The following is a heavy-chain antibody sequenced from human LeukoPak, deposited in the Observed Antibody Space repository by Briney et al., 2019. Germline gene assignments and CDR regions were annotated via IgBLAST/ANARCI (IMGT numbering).Heavy chain of an antibody. CDR2: IWYDGSNK. D-gene: IGHD3-10*01. CDR3: ARECYGSGPPGD. V-gene: IGHV3-33*01. CDR1: GFTFSSYG. J-gene: IGHJ4*02. Sequence: PGRSLRLSCAASGFTFSSYGMHWVRQAPGKGLEGVAVIWYDGSNKYYADSVKGRFTISRDNSKNTLYLQMNSLRAEDTAVYYCARECYGSGPPGDWGQGTLVTVSS.